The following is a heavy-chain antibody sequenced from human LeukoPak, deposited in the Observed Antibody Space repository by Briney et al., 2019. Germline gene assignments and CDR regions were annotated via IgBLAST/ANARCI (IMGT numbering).Heavy chain of an antibody. CDR3: AKAQYSSLGGLGALDI. J-gene: IGHJ3*02. D-gene: IGHD6-6*01. Sequence: GGSLRLSCVGSGFKFDDYAIHWVRQVPGKGLEWVAGISWSGAAIGSAESVRGRFTISRDNAKNSLYLQMNSLTAEDTALYYCAKAQYSSLGGLGALDIWGQGTRVTVSS. CDR2: ISWSGAAI. CDR1: GFKFDDYA. V-gene: IGHV3-9*01.